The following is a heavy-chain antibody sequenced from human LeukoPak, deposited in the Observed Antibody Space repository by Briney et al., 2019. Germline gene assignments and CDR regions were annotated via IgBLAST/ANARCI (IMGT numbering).Heavy chain of an antibody. J-gene: IGHJ3*02. D-gene: IGHD1-26*01. Sequence: GASVKVSCKASRYTFTSYDVHWVRQATGQGLEWMGWLNPNSGNTGYSQKFQGRVTMTRNTSITTAYMELSSLRSEDTAVYYCARAGLLLSDAFDIWGQGTMDTVSS. V-gene: IGHV1-8*01. CDR3: ARAGLLLSDAFDI. CDR2: LNPNSGNT. CDR1: RYTFTSYD.